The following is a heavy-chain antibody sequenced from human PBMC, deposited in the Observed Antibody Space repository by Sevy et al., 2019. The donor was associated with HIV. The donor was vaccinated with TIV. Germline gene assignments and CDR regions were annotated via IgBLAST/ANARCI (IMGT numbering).Heavy chain of an antibody. CDR1: GFTFSSYG. Sequence: GGSLRLSCAASGFTFSSYGMHWVRQAPGKGLEWVAVISYDGSNKYYADSVKGRFTISRDNSKNTLYLQMNSLRAEDTAVYYCAKDGGGAMDVGFDYWGQGTLVTVSS. V-gene: IGHV3-30*18. D-gene: IGHD2-2*01. CDR2: ISYDGSNK. CDR3: AKDGGGAMDVGFDY. J-gene: IGHJ4*02.